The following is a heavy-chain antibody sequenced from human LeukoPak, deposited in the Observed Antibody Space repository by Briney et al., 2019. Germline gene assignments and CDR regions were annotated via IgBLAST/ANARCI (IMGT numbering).Heavy chain of an antibody. D-gene: IGHD2-8*02. V-gene: IGHV3-23*01. CDR3: ARANLGCTGGYCYFYYMDV. CDR2: ISGSGGST. CDR1: GFTFSSYA. Sequence: GGSLRLSCAASGFTFSSYAMSWVRQAPGKGLEWVSAISGSGGSTYYADSVKGRFTISRDNSKNTLYLQMNSLRAEDTAVYYCARANLGCTGGYCYFYYMDVWGKGTTLTVSS. J-gene: IGHJ6*03.